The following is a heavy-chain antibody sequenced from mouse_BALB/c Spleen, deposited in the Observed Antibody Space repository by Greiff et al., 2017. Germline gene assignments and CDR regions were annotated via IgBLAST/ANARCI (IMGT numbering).Heavy chain of an antibody. D-gene: IGHD1-1*01. CDR3: ARHITTVPFDY. J-gene: IGHJ2*01. CDR2: ISSGGGST. V-gene: IGHV5-12-1*01. Sequence: EVKLVESGGGLVKPGGSLKLSCAASGFAFSSYDMSWVRQTPEKRLEWVAYISSGGGSTYYPDTVKGRFTISRDNAKNTLYLQMSSLKSEDTAMYYCARHITTVPFDYWGQGTTLTVSS. CDR1: GFAFSSYD.